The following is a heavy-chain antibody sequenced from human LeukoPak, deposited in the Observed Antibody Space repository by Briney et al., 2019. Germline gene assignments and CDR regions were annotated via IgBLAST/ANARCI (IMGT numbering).Heavy chain of an antibody. V-gene: IGHV3-21*01. Sequence: GGSLRLSCAASVFTFSSYSMNWVRQAPGKGLEWVSSISSSSSYIYYADSVKGRFTISRDNAKNSLYLQMNSLRAEDTAVYYCARDRDYGWFDPWGQGTLVTVSS. J-gene: IGHJ5*02. CDR3: ARDRDYGWFDP. D-gene: IGHD4-17*01. CDR1: VFTFSSYS. CDR2: ISSSSSYI.